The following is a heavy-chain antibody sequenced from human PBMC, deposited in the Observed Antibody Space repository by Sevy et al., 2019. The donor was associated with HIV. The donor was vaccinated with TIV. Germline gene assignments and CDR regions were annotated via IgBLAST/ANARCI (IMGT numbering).Heavy chain of an antibody. Sequence: GGSLRLSCAASTFTFSDYYMTWIRQAPGKGLEWVSHISSGGSNKYYADSVKGRFTISRDNAKNSLYLQMNSLRVEDTALYYCARVRYNYGSYYFDYRGQGTLVTVSS. CDR3: ARVRYNYGSYYFDY. J-gene: IGHJ4*02. CDR1: TFTFSDYY. D-gene: IGHD5-18*01. V-gene: IGHV3-11*01. CDR2: ISSGGSNK.